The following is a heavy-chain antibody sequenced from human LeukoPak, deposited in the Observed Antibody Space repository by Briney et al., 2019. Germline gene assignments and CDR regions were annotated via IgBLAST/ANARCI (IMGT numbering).Heavy chain of an antibody. CDR2: IYYSGST. Sequence: SETLSLTCTVSGGSISSYYWSWIRQPPGKGLEWIGYIYYSGSTNYNPSLKSRVTISVDTSKNQFSLKLSSVTAADTAVYYCARDPGNWFDPWGQGTLVTVSS. J-gene: IGHJ5*02. CDR1: GGSISSYY. V-gene: IGHV4-59*01. CDR3: ARDPGNWFDP.